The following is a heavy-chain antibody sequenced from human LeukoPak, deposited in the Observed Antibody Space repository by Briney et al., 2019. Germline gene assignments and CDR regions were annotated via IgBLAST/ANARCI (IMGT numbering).Heavy chain of an antibody. V-gene: IGHV4-34*01. D-gene: IGHD1-14*01. CDR3: ARGGLARNDLSRPFDY. J-gene: IGHJ4*02. CDR1: GGSFSGYY. Sequence: SETLSLTCAVYGGSFSGYYWSWIRQPPGKGLEWIGEINHSGSTNYNPSLKSRVTISVDTSKNQFSLKLSSVTAADTAVYYCARGGLARNDLSRPFDYWGQGTLVTVSS. CDR2: INHSGST.